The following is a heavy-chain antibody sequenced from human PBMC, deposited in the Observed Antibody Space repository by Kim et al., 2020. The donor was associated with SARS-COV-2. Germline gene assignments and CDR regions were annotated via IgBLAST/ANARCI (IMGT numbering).Heavy chain of an antibody. V-gene: IGHV1-18*01. Sequence: YAQQLEGRVTRSTDTSKNTAYMGLGSLTSDDTALYYCARANWNDRGAFDIWGQGTMVTVSS. CDR3: ARANWNDRGAFDI. J-gene: IGHJ3*02. D-gene: IGHD1-1*01.